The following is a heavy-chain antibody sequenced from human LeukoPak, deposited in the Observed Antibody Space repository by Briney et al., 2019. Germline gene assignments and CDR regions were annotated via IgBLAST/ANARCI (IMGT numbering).Heavy chain of an antibody. D-gene: IGHD6-13*01. CDR2: YNGNT. CDR3: ARPFVAAAGTFRGHWFPP. Sequence: YNGNTNYAQKLQCRVTITTPTSTSTAYMHLSSLTSDDTAVYYCARPFVAAAGTFRGHWFPPWGQGTLVTVSS. V-gene: IGHV1-18*01. J-gene: IGHJ5*02.